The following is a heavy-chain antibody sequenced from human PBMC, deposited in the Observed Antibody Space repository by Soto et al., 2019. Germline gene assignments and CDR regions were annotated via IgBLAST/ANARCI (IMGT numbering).Heavy chain of an antibody. Sequence: SVKVSCKASGGTFSSYAISWVRQAPGQGLEWMGGIIPIFGTANYAQKFQGRVTITADESTSTAYMELSSLRSEDTAVYYCARALGVGATKYYYYYYAVDVWGQGTTVTVSS. J-gene: IGHJ6*02. D-gene: IGHD1-26*01. CDR2: IIPIFGTA. V-gene: IGHV1-69*13. CDR3: ARALGVGATKYYYYYYAVDV. CDR1: GGTFSSYA.